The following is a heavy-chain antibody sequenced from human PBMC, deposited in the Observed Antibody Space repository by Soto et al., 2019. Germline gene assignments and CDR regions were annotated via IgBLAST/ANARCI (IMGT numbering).Heavy chain of an antibody. CDR2: INPDGSVG. CDR1: GFTFSTYW. V-gene: IGHV3-7*03. Sequence: EVQLLGSGGGLVQPGGSLRLSCVASGFTFSTYWMNWVRQAPGMGLEWVANINPDGSVGTYVDSVKGRFTTSRDNARNPLYLQMNSLRADDTAVYFGAGWGGHDYNYWGQGILVTVSS. D-gene: IGHD3-16*01. CDR3: AGWGGHDYNY. J-gene: IGHJ4*02.